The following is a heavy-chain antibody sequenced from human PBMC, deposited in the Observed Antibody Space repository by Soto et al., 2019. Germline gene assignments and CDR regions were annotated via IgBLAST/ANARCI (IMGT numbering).Heavy chain of an antibody. CDR2: ISGSGAGT. V-gene: IGHV3-23*01. J-gene: IGHJ6*02. Sequence: GSLLLSCAASGCTFSTSAMSWVRQAPGRGLEWVSGISGSGAGTYYADSVKGRFTISRDNSKNTLYLQMSGLRAEDAAVYYCAKGPTVFGAVISFDYYYGMYVWGQGTPVTVSS. D-gene: IGHD3-3*01. CDR1: GCTFSTSA. CDR3: AKGPTVFGAVISFDYYYGMYV.